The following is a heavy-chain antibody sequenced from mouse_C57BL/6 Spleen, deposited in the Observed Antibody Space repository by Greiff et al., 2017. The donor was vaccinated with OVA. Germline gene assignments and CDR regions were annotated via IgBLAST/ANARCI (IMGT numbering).Heavy chain of an antibody. CDR1: GYSITSGYY. CDR3: ATDPELGPNYFDY. Sequence: DVQLQESGPGLVKPSQSLSLTCSVTGYSITSGYYWNWIRQFPGNKLEWMGYISYDGSNNYNPSLKNRISITRDTSKNQFFLKLNSVTTEDTATYYCATDPELGPNYFDYWGQGTTLTVSS. J-gene: IGHJ2*01. V-gene: IGHV3-6*01. D-gene: IGHD4-1*01. CDR2: ISYDGSN.